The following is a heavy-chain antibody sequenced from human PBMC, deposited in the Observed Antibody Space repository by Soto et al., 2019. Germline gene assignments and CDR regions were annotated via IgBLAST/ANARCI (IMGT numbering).Heavy chain of an antibody. CDR3: ARARPLLYYYFGYFDY. J-gene: IGHJ4*02. CDR1: GGSFSGYY. D-gene: IGHD2-8*01. V-gene: IGHV4-34*01. Sequence: SETLSLTCAVYGGSFSGYYWSWIRQPPGKGLEWIGEINHSGSTNYNPSLKSRVTISVDTSKNQFSLKLSSVTAADTAVYYCARARPLLYYYFGYFDYSGQGILVTVCS. CDR2: INHSGST.